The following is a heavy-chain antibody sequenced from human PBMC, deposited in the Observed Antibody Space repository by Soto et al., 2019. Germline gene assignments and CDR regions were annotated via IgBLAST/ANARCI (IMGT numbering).Heavy chain of an antibody. CDR1: GGAIRTTTYY. V-gene: IGHV4-39*01. D-gene: IGHD3-16*01. CDR2: LYYSWYT. Sequence: PSEALSHTCTLSGGAIRTTTYYRGWNRHPPGKELKWIGVLYYSWYTYYNAALNSHVTISVDTSKNQFSLKRSSVTAADTAVYYCARHNGPLYVGYYYDMDVWGQGTTVT. CDR3: ARHNGPLYVGYYYDMDV. J-gene: IGHJ6*02.